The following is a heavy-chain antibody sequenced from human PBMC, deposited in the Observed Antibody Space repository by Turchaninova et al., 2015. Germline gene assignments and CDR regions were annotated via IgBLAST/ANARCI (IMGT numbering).Heavy chain of an antibody. V-gene: IGHV1-69*01. CDR2: IIPIFGAP. CDR1: GGTISSYA. Sequence: QVQLVQSGAEVKKPGSSVKVSCKASGGTISSYAISWVRQATGQGLEWVGGIIPIFGAPNYAQKFPGRVTITADESTSTAYIELSSLRSEDTAVYYCARPRSSVRGVSLREPYYHYYGMDIWGLGTPVTVSS. J-gene: IGHJ6*02. D-gene: IGHD3-10*02. CDR3: ARPRSSVRGVSLREPYYHYYGMDI.